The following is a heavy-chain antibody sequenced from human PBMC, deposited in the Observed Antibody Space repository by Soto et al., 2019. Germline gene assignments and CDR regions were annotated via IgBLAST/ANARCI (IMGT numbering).Heavy chain of an antibody. CDR2: ISSNGGGT. CDR1: GFTFNQYS. CDR3: VKDLFGMDV. J-gene: IGHJ6*04. Sequence: PGGSLRLSCSASGFTFNQYSMQWVRQSPGKGLQFVSTISSNGGGTDYTDSVKGRFTISRDNSKKTLYLQMSRLRPGDTAVYYCVKDLFGMDVGGKGPTVTVPS. V-gene: IGHV3-64D*06.